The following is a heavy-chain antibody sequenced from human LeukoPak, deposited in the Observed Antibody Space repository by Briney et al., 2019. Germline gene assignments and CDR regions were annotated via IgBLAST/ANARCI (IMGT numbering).Heavy chain of an antibody. CDR1: GFTFDDYA. CDR2: ISWNSGSI. CDR3: AKVAGRGGYSYGYFDY. Sequence: GGSLRLSCAASGFTFDDYAMHWVRQAPGKGLEWVSGISWNSGSIGYADSVKGRFTISRDNAKNSLYLQMNSLRAEDTALYYCAKVAGRGGYSYGYFDYWGQGTLVTVSS. J-gene: IGHJ4*02. D-gene: IGHD5-18*01. V-gene: IGHV3-9*01.